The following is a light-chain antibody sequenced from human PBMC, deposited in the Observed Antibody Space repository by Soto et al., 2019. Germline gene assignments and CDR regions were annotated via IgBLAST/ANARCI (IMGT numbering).Light chain of an antibody. CDR2: LNSDGSH. J-gene: IGLJ2*01. V-gene: IGLV4-69*01. CDR1: SGHISYA. CDR3: QTWGTGVV. Sequence: QPVLTQSPSASASLGASVKLTCTLSSGHISYAIAWHKQQPEKGPRYLMKLNSDGSHSKGDGIPDRFSGSSSGAERYLTISSLQSEDEADYYCQTWGTGVVFGGGTKVTVL.